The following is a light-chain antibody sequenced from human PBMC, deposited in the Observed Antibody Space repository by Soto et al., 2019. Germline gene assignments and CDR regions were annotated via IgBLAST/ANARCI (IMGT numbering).Light chain of an antibody. V-gene: IGLV2-14*03. Sequence: QSALTQPASMSGSPGQSITISCSGTSRDVGGYNYVSWYQQHPGKAPKLMIFDVSHRPSGVSNRFSGSKSGNTASLTISGLQAEDEADYYCSSYTSGSTVVFGGGTKLTVL. CDR1: SRDVGGYNY. CDR2: DVS. CDR3: SSYTSGSTVV. J-gene: IGLJ2*01.